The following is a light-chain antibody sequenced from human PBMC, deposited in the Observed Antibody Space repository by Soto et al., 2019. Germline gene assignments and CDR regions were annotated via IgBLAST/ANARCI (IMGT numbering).Light chain of an antibody. CDR3: MQALQTPPT. V-gene: IGKV2-28*01. J-gene: IGKJ1*01. CDR2: LGS. CDR1: QSLLHSNGYNY. Sequence: DVVLTQSPVSLPVTLGQPASISCRSSQSLLHSNGYNYLDWYLQKPGQSPQLLIYLGSNRASGVPDRFSGSGSGTDFTLKISRVEAEDVGVYYCMQALQTPPTFGQGTKVDIK.